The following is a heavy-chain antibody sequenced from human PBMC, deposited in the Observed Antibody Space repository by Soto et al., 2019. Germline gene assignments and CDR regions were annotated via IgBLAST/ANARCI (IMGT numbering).Heavy chain of an antibody. V-gene: IGHV3-30*18. CDR1: GFTFSSYG. Sequence: QVQLVESGGGVVQPGRSLRLSFAASGFTFSSYGMHWVRQAPGKGLEWVAVISYDGSNKYYADSVKGRFTISRDNSKNTLYLQMNSLRAEDTAVYYCAKAPAITTVTTSDWGQGTLVTVSS. CDR3: AKAPAITTVTTSD. CDR2: ISYDGSNK. J-gene: IGHJ4*02. D-gene: IGHD4-17*01.